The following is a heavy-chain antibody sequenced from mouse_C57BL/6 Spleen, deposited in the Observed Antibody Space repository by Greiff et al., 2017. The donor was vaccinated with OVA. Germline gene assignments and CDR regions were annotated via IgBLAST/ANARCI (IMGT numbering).Heavy chain of an antibody. J-gene: IGHJ4*01. V-gene: IGHV5-6*01. D-gene: IGHD2-3*01. Sequence: EVKLMESGGDLVKPGGSLKLSCAASGFTFSSYGMSWVRQTPDKRLEWVATISSGGSYTYYPDSVKGQFPISRYNTKNTLYLQINNLKSENTAMYYCARHWWFLRGYAMDYWGQGTSVTVSS. CDR2: ISSGGSYT. CDR3: ARHWWFLRGYAMDY. CDR1: GFTFSSYG.